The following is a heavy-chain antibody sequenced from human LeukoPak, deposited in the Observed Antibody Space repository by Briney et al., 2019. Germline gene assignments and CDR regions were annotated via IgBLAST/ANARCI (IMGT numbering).Heavy chain of an antibody. D-gene: IGHD5-18*01. CDR2: ISSDGSNK. CDR3: ARDLVGYSYGHFDY. V-gene: IGHV3-30-3*01. CDR1: GFTFSSYA. Sequence: GGSLRLSCAASGFTFSSYAMSWVRQAPGKGLEWVAVISSDGSNKYYADSVKGRFTISRDNSKNTLYLQMNSLRAEDTAVYYCARDLVGYSYGHFDYWGQGTLVTVSS. J-gene: IGHJ4*02.